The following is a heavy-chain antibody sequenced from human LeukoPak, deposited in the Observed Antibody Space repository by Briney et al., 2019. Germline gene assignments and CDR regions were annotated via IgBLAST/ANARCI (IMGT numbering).Heavy chain of an antibody. D-gene: IGHD4-17*01. CDR2: ITGSGDNT. CDR1: GFTFSSYA. V-gene: IGHV3-23*01. J-gene: IGHJ4*02. CDR3: AKDLYGDYEGDY. Sequence: PGGSLRLSCAVSGFTFSSYAMSWVRQAPGKGLEWVSTITGSGDNTYYADSVKGRFTISRDSSKNTLNLQMNSLRAEDTAVYYCAKDLYGDYEGDYWGQGTLVTVSS.